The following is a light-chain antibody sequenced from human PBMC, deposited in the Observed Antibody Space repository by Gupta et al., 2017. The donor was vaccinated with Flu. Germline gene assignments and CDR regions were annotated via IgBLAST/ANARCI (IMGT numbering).Light chain of an antibody. CDR1: QSISSY. CDR2: AAS. Sequence: DIQMTQSPFLLSASVGDRVTITCRASQSISSYLNWYQQKPGKAPKLLIYAASSLQSGVPSRFSGSGSGTDFTLTISSLQPEDFATYYCQQSYSTPRTFGQGTKVEIK. J-gene: IGKJ1*01. V-gene: IGKV1-39*01. CDR3: QQSYSTPRT.